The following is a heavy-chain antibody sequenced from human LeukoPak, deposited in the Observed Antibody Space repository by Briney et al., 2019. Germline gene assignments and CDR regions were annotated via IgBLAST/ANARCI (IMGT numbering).Heavy chain of an antibody. J-gene: IGHJ4*02. CDR3: AGESYGPAFSY. CDR1: GFTFSSYS. V-gene: IGHV3-48*03. CDR2: ISSSGSTI. D-gene: IGHD5-18*01. Sequence: GGSLRLSCVASGFTFSSYSMHWVRQAPVKGLVWVSYISSSGSTIYYADSVKGRFTISRDNAKNSLYLQMNSLRAEDTAVYYCAGESYGPAFSYWGQGTLVTVSS.